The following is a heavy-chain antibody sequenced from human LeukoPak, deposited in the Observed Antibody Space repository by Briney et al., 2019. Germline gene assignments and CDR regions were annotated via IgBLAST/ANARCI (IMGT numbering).Heavy chain of an antibody. V-gene: IGHV4-34*01. CDR1: GGSFSGYY. CDR2: INHSGST. J-gene: IGHJ4*02. D-gene: IGHD6-19*01. Sequence: PSETLSLTCAVYGGSFSGYYWSWIRQPPGKGLEWIGEINHSGSTNYNPSLKSRVTISVDTSKNQFSLKLSSVTAADTAVYYCARGSPGIAVAPARWGQGTLVTVSS. CDR3: ARGSPGIAVAPAR.